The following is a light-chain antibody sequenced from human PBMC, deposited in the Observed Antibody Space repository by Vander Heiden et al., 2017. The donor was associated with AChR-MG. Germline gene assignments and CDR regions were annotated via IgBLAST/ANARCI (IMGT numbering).Light chain of an antibody. CDR2: GAS. J-gene: IGKJ1*01. CDR1: QSASSH. V-gene: IGKV1-39*01. CDR3: QQCYISPCT. Sequence: DVQMTQSPSTLSASVGDRVTITCRASQSASSHLGWYQQKPGKAPELLIYGASSLQSGVPSRFSGSGSGTEFTLTISSLQPEDFATYYCQQCYISPCTFGPGTKVEIK.